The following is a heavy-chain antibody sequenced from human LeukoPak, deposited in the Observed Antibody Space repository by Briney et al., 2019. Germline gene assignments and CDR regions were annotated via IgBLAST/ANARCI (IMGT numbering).Heavy chain of an antibody. V-gene: IGHV3-21*04. CDR3: ARTAMVGGYFYYYMDV. CDR2: ISSSSSYI. CDR1: GFTFSSYS. Sequence: GGSLRLSCAASGFTFSSYSMDWVRQAPGKGLEWVSSISSSSSYIYYADSVKGRFTISRDNAKNSLYLQMNSLRAEDTAVYYCARTAMVGGYFYYYMDVWGKGTTVTISS. D-gene: IGHD5-18*01. J-gene: IGHJ6*03.